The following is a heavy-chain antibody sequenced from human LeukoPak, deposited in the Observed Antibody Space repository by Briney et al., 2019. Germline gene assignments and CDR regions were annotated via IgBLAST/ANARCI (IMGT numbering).Heavy chain of an antibody. Sequence: ASVKFSCKASGYTFTSYDINWVRQATGQGLEWMGWMNPNSGNTGYAQKFQGRVTMTRDTSTSTVYMELSSLRSEDTAVYYCARDKSGIEGWDYWGQGTLVTVSS. D-gene: IGHD1-26*01. CDR2: MNPNSGNT. V-gene: IGHV1-8*01. CDR1: GYTFTSYD. J-gene: IGHJ4*02. CDR3: ARDKSGIEGWDY.